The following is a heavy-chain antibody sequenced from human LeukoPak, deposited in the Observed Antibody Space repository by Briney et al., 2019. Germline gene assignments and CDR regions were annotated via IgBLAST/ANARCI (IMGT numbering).Heavy chain of an antibody. CDR2: ITGHSSTI. CDR1: GFTFNSYS. V-gene: IGHV3-48*01. D-gene: IGHD3-3*01. Sequence: GGSLRLSCAASGFTFNSYSMNWVRQAPGKGLEWVSYITGHSSTIYYADSVKGRFTISRDNSKNTLYLQMNSLRAEDTAVYYCARGELAYYDFWSGYYQRDAFDIWGQGTMVTVSS. J-gene: IGHJ3*02. CDR3: ARGELAYYDFWSGYYQRDAFDI.